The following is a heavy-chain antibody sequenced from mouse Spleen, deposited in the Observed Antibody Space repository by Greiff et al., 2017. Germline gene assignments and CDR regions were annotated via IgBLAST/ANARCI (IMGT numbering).Heavy chain of an antibody. Sequence: EVQGVESGGGLVKPGGSLKLSCAASGFTFSSYAMSWVRQTPEKRLEWVATISSGGSYTYYPDSVKGRFTISRDNAKNTLYLQMSSLRSEETAMYYCARHERAIDGYYWYFDVWGAGTTVTVSS. D-gene: IGHD2-3*01. CDR1: GFTFSSYA. J-gene: IGHJ1*01. CDR3: ARHERAIDGYYWYFDV. V-gene: IGHV5-9-3*01. CDR2: ISSGGSYT.